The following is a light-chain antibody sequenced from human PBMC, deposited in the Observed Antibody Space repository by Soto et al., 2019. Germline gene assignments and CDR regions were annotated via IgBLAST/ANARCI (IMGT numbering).Light chain of an antibody. Sequence: DIQMTQSPSTLSASVGDRVTITCRASQSISSWLAWYQQKPGKAPKLLIYKASSLESGVPSSFSGSGSGTEFNLTINSLQPDDFATYYCQQYNSYMYTFGQGTKLEIK. CDR2: KAS. CDR1: QSISSW. J-gene: IGKJ2*01. CDR3: QQYNSYMYT. V-gene: IGKV1-5*03.